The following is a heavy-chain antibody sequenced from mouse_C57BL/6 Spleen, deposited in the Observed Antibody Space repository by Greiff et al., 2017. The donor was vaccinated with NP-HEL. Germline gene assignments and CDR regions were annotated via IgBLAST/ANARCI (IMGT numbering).Heavy chain of an antibody. Sequence: VQLQESGAELARPGASVKLSCKASGYTFTSYGISWVKQRTGQGLEWIGEIYPRSGNTYYNEKFKGKATLTADKSSSTAYMELRSLTSEDSAVYFCARYYYDYDPWFAYWGQGTLVTVSA. J-gene: IGHJ3*01. CDR2: IYPRSGNT. V-gene: IGHV1-81*01. D-gene: IGHD2-4*01. CDR1: GYTFTSYG. CDR3: ARYYYDYDPWFAY.